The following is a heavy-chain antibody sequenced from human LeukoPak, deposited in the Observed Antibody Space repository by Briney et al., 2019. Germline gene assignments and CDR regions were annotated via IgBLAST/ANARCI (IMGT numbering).Heavy chain of an antibody. J-gene: IGHJ3*02. D-gene: IGHD2-21*02. CDR2: IYSGGST. CDR1: GFTVSSNY. CDR3: ASIVVTTTAADAFDI. Sequence: GGSLRLSCAASGFTVSSNYMSWVRQAPGKGLEWVSVIYSGGSTYYADSVKGRFTISRDNSKNTLYLQMNSLRAEDTAVYYCASIVVTTTAADAFDIWGQGTMVTVSS. V-gene: IGHV3-53*01.